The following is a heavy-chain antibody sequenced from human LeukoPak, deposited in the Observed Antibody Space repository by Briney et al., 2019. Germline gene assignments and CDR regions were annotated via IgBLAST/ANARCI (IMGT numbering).Heavy chain of an antibody. V-gene: IGHV4-34*01. J-gene: IGHJ4*02. CDR3: ASLRPGWFGESASDY. D-gene: IGHD3-10*01. CDR2: INHSGST. CDR1: GGSFSGYY. Sequence: SETLSLTCAVYGGSFSGYYWSWIRQPPGKGLEWIGEINHSGSTNHNPSLKSRVTISVDTSKNQFSLKLSSVTAADTAVYYCASLRPGWFGESASDYWGQGTLVTVSS.